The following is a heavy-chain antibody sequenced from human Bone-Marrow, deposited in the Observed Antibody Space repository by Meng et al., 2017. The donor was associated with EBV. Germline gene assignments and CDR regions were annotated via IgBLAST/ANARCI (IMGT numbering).Heavy chain of an antibody. V-gene: IGHV1-8*01. CDR1: GYTFSSYD. CDR3: ARMGY. Sequence: QVQVVQSGAEVKKPGASVKVSCRTSGYTFSSYDVNWVRQAPGQGPEWMGWINPNSGNTGFAQKIQGRVSMTWDTYTSTAYMELRNLRFEDTAVYYCARMGYWGQGTLVTVSS. J-gene: IGHJ4*02. CDR2: INPNSGNT.